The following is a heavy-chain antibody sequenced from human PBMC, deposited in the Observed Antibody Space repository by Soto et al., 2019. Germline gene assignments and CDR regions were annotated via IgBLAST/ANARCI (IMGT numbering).Heavy chain of an antibody. CDR2: IIPLYGTV. V-gene: IGHV1-69*06. J-gene: IGHJ4*02. Sequence: QDHLAQSGAEVKKPGSSVTVSCKASGGTFNSYGISWVRQAPGQGLDWMGVIIPLYGTVNYAQKFQGRVSITANKSPSTAYMGLSSLRYYYTAVYYCARVRVIRGVIPSHFGIWGQGTMVTVSS. CDR3: ARVRVIRGVIPSHFGI. D-gene: IGHD3-10*01. CDR1: GGTFNSYG.